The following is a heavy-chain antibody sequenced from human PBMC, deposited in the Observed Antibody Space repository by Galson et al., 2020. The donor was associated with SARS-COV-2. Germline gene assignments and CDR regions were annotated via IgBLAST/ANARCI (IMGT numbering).Heavy chain of an antibody. CDR3: AKDSNFYYMDV. J-gene: IGHJ6*03. V-gene: IGHV3-30*18. CDR2: ISCDGRNK. D-gene: IGHD3-3*02. Sequence: GESLKISFAASGFTFSIYGMHWVRQAPGKGLEWVAGISCDGRNKYYVDSVKGRFTISRDNSKNTLYLQMNSLRAEDTAVYFCAKDSNFYYMDVWGKGTTVTISS. CDR1: GFTFSIYG.